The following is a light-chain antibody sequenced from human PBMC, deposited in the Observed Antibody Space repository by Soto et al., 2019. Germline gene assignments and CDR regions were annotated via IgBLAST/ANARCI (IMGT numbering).Light chain of an antibody. CDR2: EVI. Sequence: QSALTQPPSASGSPGQSVTISCTGTSSDVGRYNFVSWYQQHPGKAPKLMIYEVIKRPSGVPDRFSGSKSGNTASLTVSGLQAEDEADYYCSSYAGSNNFVLFGGGTKLTVL. V-gene: IGLV2-8*01. CDR1: SSDVGRYNF. J-gene: IGLJ2*01. CDR3: SSYAGSNNFVL.